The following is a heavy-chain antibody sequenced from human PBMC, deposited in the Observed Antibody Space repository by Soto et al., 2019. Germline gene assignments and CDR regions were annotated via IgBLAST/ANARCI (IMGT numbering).Heavy chain of an antibody. J-gene: IGHJ3*02. CDR3: AREPPLLLDAFDI. D-gene: IGHD2-15*01. V-gene: IGHV1-18*01. CDR1: GYSFTTHA. Sequence: QVQLVQSGAEVQEPGASVKVSCKASGYSFTTHAVNWVRQAPGQGLEWMGWISTYNGNTNYAQKLQGRVTMTTDTSTSTAYMDLRSRRSDDTAVYYCAREPPLLLDAFDIWGQGTMVTVSS. CDR2: ISTYNGNT.